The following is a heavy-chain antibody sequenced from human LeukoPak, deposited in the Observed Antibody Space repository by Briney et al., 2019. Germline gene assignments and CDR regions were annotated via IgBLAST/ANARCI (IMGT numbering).Heavy chain of an antibody. CDR1: GGSISSSSYY. J-gene: IGHJ2*01. CDR2: IYTSGST. Sequence: SETLSLTCTVSGGSISSSSYYWGWIRQPPGKGLEWIGRIYTSGSTNYNPSLKSRVTISVDTSKNQFSLKLSSVTAADTAVYYCARDGYYYDSSGYLYWYFDLWGRGTLVTVSS. D-gene: IGHD3-22*01. CDR3: ARDGYYYDSSGYLYWYFDL. V-gene: IGHV4-39*07.